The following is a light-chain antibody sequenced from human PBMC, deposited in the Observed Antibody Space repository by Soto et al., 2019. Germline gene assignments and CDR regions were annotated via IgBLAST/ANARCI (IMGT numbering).Light chain of an antibody. CDR1: QSISSW. CDR3: QHYNSNSWA. J-gene: IGKJ1*01. Sequence: DIQMLLSPSTLSASLGHRMTITCGASQSISSWLAWYQQKPGKAPKLLIYKASSLESGVPSRFSGSGSGTEFTITISSLQPEDLATYDCQHYNSNSWAFDQGTKVDIK. CDR2: KAS. V-gene: IGKV1-5*03.